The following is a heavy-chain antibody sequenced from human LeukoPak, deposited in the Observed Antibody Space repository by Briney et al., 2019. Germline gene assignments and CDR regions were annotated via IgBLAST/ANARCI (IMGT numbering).Heavy chain of an antibody. CDR1: GDSISNSY. CDR2: IYYSGST. V-gene: IGHV4-59*01. CDR3: ARVRHSSFDPSLLY. J-gene: IGHJ4*02. D-gene: IGHD6-6*01. Sequence: SETLSLTCTVSGDSISNSYWSWMRQPPGEGLEWIGYIYYSGSTNCKPSLKSRVTISVDTSKNQFSLKLSSVTAADTAVYYCARVRHSSFDPSLLYWGQGTLVTVSS.